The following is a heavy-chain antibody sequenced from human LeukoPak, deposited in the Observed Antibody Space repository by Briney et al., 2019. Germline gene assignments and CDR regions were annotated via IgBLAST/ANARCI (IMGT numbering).Heavy chain of an antibody. CDR2: IIPIFGTA. V-gene: IGHV1-69*05. Sequence: ASVKVSCKASGGTFSSYAISWVRQAPGQGLEWMGGIIPIFGTANYAQKFQGRVTITTDESTSTAYMELSSLRSEDTAVYYCARDCPTYSSGWCYFDYWGQGTLVTVSS. D-gene: IGHD6-19*01. CDR3: ARDCPTYSSGWCYFDY. J-gene: IGHJ4*02. CDR1: GGTFSSYA.